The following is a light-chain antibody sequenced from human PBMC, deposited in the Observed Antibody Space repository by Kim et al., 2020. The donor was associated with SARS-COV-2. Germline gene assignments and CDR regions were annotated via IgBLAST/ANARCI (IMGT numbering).Light chain of an antibody. CDR2: GVS. J-gene: IGKJ4*01. V-gene: IGKV3-15*01. CDR3: QRGLT. CDR1: QSVSGN. Sequence: EIVMTQYPPTLSVSPGERATLSCRASQSVSGNLAWYQQKPGQAPRLLIYGVSTRATGIPARFSGSGSGTEFTLTISSLQSEDFAVYYCQRGLTFGGGTKVDIK.